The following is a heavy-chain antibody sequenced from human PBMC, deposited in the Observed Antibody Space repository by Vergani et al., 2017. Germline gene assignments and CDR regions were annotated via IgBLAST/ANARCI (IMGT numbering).Heavy chain of an antibody. CDR3: ARFPSTVTRGFDY. CDR2: INHSGST. Sequence: QVQLQQWGAGLLKPSETLALTCAVYGGSFSGYYWSWIRQPPGKGLEWIREINHSGSTNYTTSLKSRFTISVDTSKNQFSLKLSSVTAADTAVDYFARFPSTVTRGFDYWGQGTLVTVSS. D-gene: IGHD4-17*01. CDR1: GGSFSGYY. J-gene: IGHJ4*02. V-gene: IGHV4-34*01.